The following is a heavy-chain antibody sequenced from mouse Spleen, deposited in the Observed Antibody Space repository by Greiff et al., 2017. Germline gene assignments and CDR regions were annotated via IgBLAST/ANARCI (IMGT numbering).Heavy chain of an antibody. Sequence: VQLQQSGTVLARPGASVKMSCKASGYSFTSYWMHWVKQRPGQGLEWIGAIYPGNSDTSYNQKFKGKAKLTAVTSASTAYMELSSLTNEDSAVYYCPYSKGRDYAMDYWGQGTSVTVSS. CDR3: PYSKGRDYAMDY. J-gene: IGHJ4*01. CDR1: GYSFTSYW. D-gene: IGHD2-5*01. V-gene: IGHV1-5*01. CDR2: IYPGNSDT.